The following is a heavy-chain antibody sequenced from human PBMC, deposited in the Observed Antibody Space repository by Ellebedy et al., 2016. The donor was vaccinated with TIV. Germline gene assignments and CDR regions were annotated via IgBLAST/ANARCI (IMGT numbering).Heavy chain of an antibody. CDR2: IIPILGIA. D-gene: IGHD6-13*01. J-gene: IGHJ6*02. CDR1: GGTFSSYA. Sequence: AASVKVSCKASGGTFSSYAISWVRQAPGQGLEWMGRIIPILGIANYAQKFQGRVTITADKSTSTAYMELSSLRSEDTAVYYCARDMSSSIRIYYYYYGMDVWGQGTTVTVSS. V-gene: IGHV1-69*04. CDR3: ARDMSSSIRIYYYYYGMDV.